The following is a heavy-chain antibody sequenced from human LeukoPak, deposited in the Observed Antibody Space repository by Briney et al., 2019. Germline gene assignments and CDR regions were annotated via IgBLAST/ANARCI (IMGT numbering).Heavy chain of an antibody. Sequence: SVKASCKASGGTFSSYAISWVRQAPGQGLEWMGRIIPILGIANYAQKFQGRVTITADKSTSTAYMELSSLRSEDTAVYYCATLSIVVVTANLDYWGQGTLVTVSS. J-gene: IGHJ4*02. D-gene: IGHD2-21*02. CDR2: IIPILGIA. CDR3: ATLSIVVVTANLDY. V-gene: IGHV1-69*04. CDR1: GGTFSSYA.